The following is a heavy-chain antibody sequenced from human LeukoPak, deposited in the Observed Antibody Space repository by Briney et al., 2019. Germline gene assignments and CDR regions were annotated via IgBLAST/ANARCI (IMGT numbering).Heavy chain of an antibody. CDR2: ISDSGGRI. Sequence: GGSLRLSCAVSGITLSNYGMSWVRQAPGKGLEWVAGISDSGGRINYADSVKGRCTISRGNPKNTLYLQMNSLRAEDTAVYFYAKRGVVIRVILVGFHKEAYYFDSWGQGALVTVSS. D-gene: IGHD3-22*01. V-gene: IGHV3-23*01. J-gene: IGHJ4*02. CDR3: AKRGVVIRVILVGFHKEAYYFDS. CDR1: GITLSNYG.